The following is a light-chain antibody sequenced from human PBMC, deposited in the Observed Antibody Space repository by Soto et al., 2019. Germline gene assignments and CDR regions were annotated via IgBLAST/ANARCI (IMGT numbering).Light chain of an antibody. CDR3: QSYDSIWV. CDR2: GNS. CDR1: NSNIGSNT. V-gene: IGLV1-44*01. Sequence: QSVLTQPPSASGTPGQRVTISCSGSNSNIGSNTVNWYQQLPGTAPKLLIYGNSNRPSGVPDRFSGSKSGTSASLAITGLQAEDEADYYCQSYDSIWVFGGGTKLTVL. J-gene: IGLJ3*02.